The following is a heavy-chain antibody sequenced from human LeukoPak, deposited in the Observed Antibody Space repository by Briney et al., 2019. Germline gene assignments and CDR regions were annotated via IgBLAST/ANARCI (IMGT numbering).Heavy chain of an antibody. Sequence: GGSLRLSCAASGFTYSTYDMTWVRQAPGKGLERVSAIGSGGNTCYAASERGRFTISRYNAQNALYLQTNSLRTEDTAIYYCANPFYGSGRRGYWGQVTLVAVDS. D-gene: IGHD3-10*01. CDR2: IGSGGNT. J-gene: IGHJ4*02. V-gene: IGHV3-23*01. CDR3: ANPFYGSGRRGY. CDR1: GFTYSTYD.